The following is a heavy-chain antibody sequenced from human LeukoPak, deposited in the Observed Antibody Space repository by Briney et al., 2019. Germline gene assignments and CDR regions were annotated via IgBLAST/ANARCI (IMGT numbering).Heavy chain of an antibody. CDR1: GFSFSSYA. J-gene: IGHJ4*02. CDR2: ISYDGGKT. Sequence: PGGSLRLSCAASGFSFSSYAVHWVRQAPGKGLEWVAVISYDGGKTYYADSVKGRFAISRDNSKNTLYLQMSSLRADDTAVYYCARERARDPEYWGQGTLVTVSS. CDR3: ARERARDPEY. D-gene: IGHD1-14*01. V-gene: IGHV3-30*09.